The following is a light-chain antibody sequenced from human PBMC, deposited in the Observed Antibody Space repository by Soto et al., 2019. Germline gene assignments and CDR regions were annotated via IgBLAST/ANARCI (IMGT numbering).Light chain of an antibody. V-gene: IGLV2-14*03. J-gene: IGLJ1*01. CDR1: SSDVGGYNY. CDR2: DVS. CDR3: SSYTSSSLYV. Sequence: QSALTRPASVSGSPGQSITISCTGTSSDVGGYNYVSWYQQHPGKAPKLMIYDVSNRPSGVSNRFSGSKSGNTASLTISGLQAEDEAAYYCSSYTSSSLYVFGTGTKLTVL.